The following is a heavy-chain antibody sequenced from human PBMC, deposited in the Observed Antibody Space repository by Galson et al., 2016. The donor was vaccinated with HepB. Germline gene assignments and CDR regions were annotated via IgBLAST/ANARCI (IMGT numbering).Heavy chain of an antibody. D-gene: IGHD2-2*01. CDR1: GFVLTELT. CDR2: LDPEKGNT. V-gene: IGHV1-24*01. CDR3: VAMDCSSTSCTLDS. J-gene: IGHJ4*02. Sequence: SVKVSCKVSGFVLTELTMHWVRQAPGEGLEWMGGLDPEKGNTIYSQKFQDSVTMTEDTSADTAYMDLRSLRSDDTAVYYCVAMDCSSTSCTLDSWGQGTLVTVSS.